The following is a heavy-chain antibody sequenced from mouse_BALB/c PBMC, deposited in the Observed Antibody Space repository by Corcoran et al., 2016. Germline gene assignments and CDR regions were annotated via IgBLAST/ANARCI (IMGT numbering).Heavy chain of an antibody. Sequence: QVQLQQSGAELMKPGASVKISCKAAGYTFSSYWIEWVKQRPGHGLEWIGEILPGSGSTNYNEKVKGKATFTADTSSNTAYMQLSSLTSEDSAVYYCARRGGILWGAGTTVTVSS. CDR1: GYTFSSYW. J-gene: IGHJ1*01. CDR3: ARRGGIL. CDR2: ILPGSGST. V-gene: IGHV1-9*01.